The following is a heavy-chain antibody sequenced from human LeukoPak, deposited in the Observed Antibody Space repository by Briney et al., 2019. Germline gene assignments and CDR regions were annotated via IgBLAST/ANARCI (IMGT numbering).Heavy chain of an antibody. V-gene: IGHV3-74*01. J-gene: IGHJ6*02. CDR3: SRDSLSSCGGDCYSGLDV. D-gene: IGHD2-21*02. CDR2: INSDGSIT. Sequence: GGSLRLSCAASGITFTTYWMHWVRQAPGKGLVWVSHINSDGSITTYADSVKGRFTISRDNAKNTLYLQMNSLRAEDTAVYYCSRDSLSSCGGDCYSGLDVWGQGTTVTVSS. CDR1: GITFTTYW.